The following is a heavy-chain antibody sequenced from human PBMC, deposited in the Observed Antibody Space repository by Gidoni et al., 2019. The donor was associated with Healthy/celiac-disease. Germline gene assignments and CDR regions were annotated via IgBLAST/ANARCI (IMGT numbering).Heavy chain of an antibody. CDR3: AKSNSNYYYYGMDV. D-gene: IGHD4-4*01. J-gene: IGHJ6*02. V-gene: IGHV3-23*01. CDR1: GFPFSSYA. Sequence: EVQLLESGGGLVQPGGSLRLSCAASGFPFSSYAMSWVRQAPGKGLEWVSAISGSGGSTYYADSVKGRFTISRDNSKNTLYLQMNSLRAEDTAVYYCAKSNSNYYYYGMDVWGQGTTVTVSS. CDR2: ISGSGGST.